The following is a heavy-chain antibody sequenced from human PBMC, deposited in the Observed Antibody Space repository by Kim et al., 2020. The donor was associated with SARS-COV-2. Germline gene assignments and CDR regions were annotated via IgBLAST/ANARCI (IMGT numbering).Heavy chain of an antibody. V-gene: IGHV1-69*13. CDR3: AINTAMAVTLDY. J-gene: IGHJ4*02. CDR1: GGTFSSYA. Sequence: SVKVSCKASGGTFSSYAISWVRQAPVQGLEWMGGIIPIFGTANYAQKFQGRVTITADESTSTAYMELSSLRSEDTAVYYCAINTAMAVTLDYWGQGTLVTVSS. D-gene: IGHD5-18*01. CDR2: IIPIFGTA.